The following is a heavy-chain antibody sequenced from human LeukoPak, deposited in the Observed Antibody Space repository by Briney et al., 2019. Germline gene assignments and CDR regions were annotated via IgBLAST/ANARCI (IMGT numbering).Heavy chain of an antibody. CDR2: ISGSGGST. CDR1: GFTFNNYG. D-gene: IGHD1/OR15-1a*01. V-gene: IGHV3-23*01. CDR3: AKATNYYGMDV. Sequence: GGSLRLSCVVSGFTFNNYGMNWVRQAPGKGLEWVSAISGSGGSTYYADSVKGRFTISRDNSKNTLYLQMNSLRAEDTAVYYCAKATNYYGMDVWGQGTTVTVSS. J-gene: IGHJ6*02.